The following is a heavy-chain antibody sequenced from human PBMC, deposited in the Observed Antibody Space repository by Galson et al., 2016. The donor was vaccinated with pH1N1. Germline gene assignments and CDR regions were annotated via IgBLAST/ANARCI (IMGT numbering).Heavy chain of an antibody. CDR1: GYMFSTYG. J-gene: IGHJ4*02. V-gene: IGHV1-18*01. CDR3: GKGTLPGHYDY. D-gene: IGHD3-22*01. Sequence: SVKVSCKASGYMFSTYGINWVRKAPGQGPEWMGRISGYNGNTIYAQKFQARISMTIDKSTRTVYMDLRSLRFDDTAVYYCGKGTLPGHYDYWGQGTLVTVSS. CDR2: ISGYNGNT.